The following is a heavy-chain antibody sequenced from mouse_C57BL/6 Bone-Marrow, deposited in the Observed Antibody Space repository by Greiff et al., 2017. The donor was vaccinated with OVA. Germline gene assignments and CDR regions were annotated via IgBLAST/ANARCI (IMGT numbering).Heavy chain of an antibody. CDR3: TKESSTS. CDR1: GYTFTSYW. D-gene: IGHD1-1*01. V-gene: IGHV1-5*01. J-gene: IGHJ3*01. Sequence: VQLQQPGTELVKPGASVKLSCKTSGYTFTSYWMHWVKQRPGQGLEWIGAIYPGNSDTSYNQKFKGKAKLTAVTSASTAYMELSSLTNEDSAVYYCTKESSTSWGQGTLVTVSA. CDR2: IYPGNSDT.